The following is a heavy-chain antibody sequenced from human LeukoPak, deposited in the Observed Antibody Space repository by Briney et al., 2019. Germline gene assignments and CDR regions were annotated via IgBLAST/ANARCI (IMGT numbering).Heavy chain of an antibody. J-gene: IGHJ4*02. Sequence: PSETLSLTCTVSGGSISSYYWSWLRQPPGKGLEWIGFIYYSGSTHYKSSLKSRVTISVDTSKNQFSLRLSSVTAADTAVYYCARQRGSSPHYFDYWGQGTLVTVSS. CDR3: ARQRGSSPHYFDY. CDR2: IYYSGST. V-gene: IGHV4-59*08. D-gene: IGHD1-26*01. CDR1: GGSISSYY.